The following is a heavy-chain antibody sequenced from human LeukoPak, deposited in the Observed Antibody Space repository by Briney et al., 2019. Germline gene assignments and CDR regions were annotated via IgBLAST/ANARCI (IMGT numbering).Heavy chain of an antibody. CDR1: GFTFDDYA. CDR2: TSWNGANI. D-gene: IGHD3-10*01. J-gene: IGHJ3*02. Sequence: GGSLRLSCTASGFTFDDYAIHWVRQAPGKGLEWVTGTSWNGANIGYADSVKGRFTLSRDTTKNSLYLQMNRLRPEDTAFYYCAKAGSYYHDAFDMWGQGTMVTVSS. CDR3: AKAGSYYHDAFDM. V-gene: IGHV3-9*01.